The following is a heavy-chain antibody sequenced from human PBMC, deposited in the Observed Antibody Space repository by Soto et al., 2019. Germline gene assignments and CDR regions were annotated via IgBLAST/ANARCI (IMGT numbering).Heavy chain of an antibody. V-gene: IGHV3-48*03. D-gene: IGHD1-26*01. CDR1: GFSFSSSE. CDR2: IGSGGTRR. J-gene: IGHJ4*02. CDR3: ASLVGATYGRKHFDD. Sequence: GGSLRLSCAASGFSFSSSEMNWVRQAPGKGLEWISYIGSGGTRRYYADSVKGRFTISRDNAKNSLYLQMNNLRADDTAIYYCASLVGATYGRKHFDDWGQGTLVTVSS.